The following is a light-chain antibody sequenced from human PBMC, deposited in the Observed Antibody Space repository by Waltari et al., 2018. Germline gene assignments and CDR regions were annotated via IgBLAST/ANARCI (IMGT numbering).Light chain of an antibody. CDR3: QKYGTLPAT. Sequence: EVVLTQSPGTLSLSPGERATLSCRASQSVSRYLAWYQQKPGQAPRLLIYDTSTRATGIPYRFSGSGSGTDFSLTISRLDPEDFAVYYCQKYGTLPATFGQGTKVEVK. J-gene: IGKJ1*01. CDR1: QSVSRY. CDR2: DTS. V-gene: IGKV3-20*01.